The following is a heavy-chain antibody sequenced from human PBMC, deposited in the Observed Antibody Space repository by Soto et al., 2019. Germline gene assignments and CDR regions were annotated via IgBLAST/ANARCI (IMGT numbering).Heavy chain of an antibody. J-gene: IGHJ5*02. D-gene: IGHD2-8*01. Sequence: PGGSLRLSCAASGFTFSSYAMHWVRQAPGKGLEWVAVISYDGSNKYHADSVKGRFTISRDNSKNTLYLQMNSLRAEDTAVYYCARAGCTNGVCFNWFDPWGQGTLVTVSS. CDR3: ARAGCTNGVCFNWFDP. V-gene: IGHV3-30-3*01. CDR2: ISYDGSNK. CDR1: GFTFSSYA.